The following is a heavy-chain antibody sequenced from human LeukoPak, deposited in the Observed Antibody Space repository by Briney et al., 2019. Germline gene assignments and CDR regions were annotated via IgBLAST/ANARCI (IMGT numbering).Heavy chain of an antibody. Sequence: HSGGSLRLSCAASGNYWMHWVRQAPGKGLVWVSHINSDGSWTSYADSVKGRFTISKDNSKNTLYLQMNSLRAEDTAVYYCAKESGGSSGSDPYWGQGTLVTVSS. CDR3: AKESGGSSGSDPY. CDR1: GNYW. D-gene: IGHD3-22*01. J-gene: IGHJ4*02. CDR2: INSDGSWT. V-gene: IGHV3-74*01.